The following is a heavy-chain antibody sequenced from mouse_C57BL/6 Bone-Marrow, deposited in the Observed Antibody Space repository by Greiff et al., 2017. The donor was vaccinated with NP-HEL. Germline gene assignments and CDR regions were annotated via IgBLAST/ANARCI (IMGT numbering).Heavy chain of an antibody. CDR1: GYTFTSYG. V-gene: IGHV1-81*01. CDR2: VYPRCGNT. CDR3: ARGIYYDSDY. J-gene: IGHJ2*01. D-gene: IGHD2-4*01. Sequence: VQLQQSGAELARPGASVKLSCKASGYTFTSYGICCVKQSTGQGLEWIGEVYPRCGNTYYNENFKGKATLTAHKSSTTAYMELRSLTSEDSAVYFCARGIYYDSDYWGQGYTLTVSS.